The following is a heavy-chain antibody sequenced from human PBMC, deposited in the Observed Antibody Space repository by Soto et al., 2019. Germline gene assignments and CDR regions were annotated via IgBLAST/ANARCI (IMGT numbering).Heavy chain of an antibody. CDR2: MNPNNGNT. Sequence: ASVKVSCKASGYTFTSHDINWVRQATGQGLEWMGWMNPNNGNTGYAQKFQGRVTMTRNTSISTAYMELSSLRSEDTAVYYCARVAIVLVPAVGSHYYGMDVWGQGTTVTVSS. J-gene: IGHJ6*02. V-gene: IGHV1-8*01. CDR1: GYTFTSHD. D-gene: IGHD2-2*01. CDR3: ARVAIVLVPAVGSHYYGMDV.